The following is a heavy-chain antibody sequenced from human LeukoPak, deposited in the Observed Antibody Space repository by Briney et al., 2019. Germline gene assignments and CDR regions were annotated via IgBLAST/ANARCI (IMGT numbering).Heavy chain of an antibody. CDR2: IYYSGST. J-gene: IGHJ4*02. V-gene: IGHV4-39*01. CDR1: GGSISSSSYY. Sequence: PSETLSLTRTVSGGSISSSSYYWGWIRQPPGKGLEWIGSIYYSGSTYYNPSLKSRVTISVDTSKNQFSLKLSSVTAADTAVYYCASSYYYDSSGYYSDFDYWGQGTLVTVSS. CDR3: ASSYYYDSSGYYSDFDY. D-gene: IGHD3-22*01.